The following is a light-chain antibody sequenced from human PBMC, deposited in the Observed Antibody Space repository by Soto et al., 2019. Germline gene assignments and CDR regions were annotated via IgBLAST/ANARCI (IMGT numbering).Light chain of an antibody. CDR3: QQYGSWPLS. J-gene: IGKJ4*01. CDR1: HSVGRS. CDR2: GAS. Sequence: EIVMTQSPASLSVSLGERATLSCGASHSVGRSLAWFQQKPGQPPRLLIFGASTRATGVPVRFSGSGSGTDFILTINSLQSEDFAVYYCQQYGSWPLSFGGGTNVERK. V-gene: IGKV3-15*01.